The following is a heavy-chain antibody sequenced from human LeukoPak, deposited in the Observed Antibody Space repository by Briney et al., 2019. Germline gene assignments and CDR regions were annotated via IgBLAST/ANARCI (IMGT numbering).Heavy chain of an antibody. CDR3: ARAGVCSSTSCYADLYYYYYYGMDV. J-gene: IGHJ6*04. CDR2: ISAYNGNT. D-gene: IGHD2-2*01. Sequence: ASVKVSCKASGYTFTSYGISWVRQAPGQGLEWMGWISAYNGNTNYAQKLQGRVTMTTDTSTSTAYMELRSLRSDDTAVYYCARAGVCSSTSCYADLYYYYYYGMDVWGKGTTVTVSS. CDR1: GYTFTSYG. V-gene: IGHV1-18*04.